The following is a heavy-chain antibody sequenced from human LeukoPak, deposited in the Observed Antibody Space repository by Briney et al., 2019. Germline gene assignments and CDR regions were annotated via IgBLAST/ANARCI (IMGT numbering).Heavy chain of an antibody. CDR2: INPNSGGT. CDR3: ARVWIAVAGTRGYYFDY. Sequence: ASVKVSCKASGYTFTGYYMHRVRQAPGQGLEWMGRINPNSGGTNYAQKFQGRVTMTRDTSISTAYMELSRLRSDDTAVYYCARVWIAVAGTRGYYFDYWGQGTLVTVSS. J-gene: IGHJ4*02. D-gene: IGHD6-19*01. CDR1: GYTFTGYY. V-gene: IGHV1-2*06.